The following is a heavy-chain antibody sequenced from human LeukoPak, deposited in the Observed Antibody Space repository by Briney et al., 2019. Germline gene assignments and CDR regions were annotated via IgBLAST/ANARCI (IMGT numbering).Heavy chain of an antibody. V-gene: IGHV3-30*03. D-gene: IGHD3-10*01. J-gene: IGHJ6*02. CDR3: ARVRGAHTAYYYYYGLDV. CDR1: GFTFSSYG. Sequence: GGSLRLSCAASGFTFSSYGMHWVRQAPGKGLEWVAVISYDGSNKYYADSVKGRFTISRDNSKNTLYLQMNSLRAEDTAVYYCARVRGAHTAYYYYYGLDVWGQGTTVTVSS. CDR2: ISYDGSNK.